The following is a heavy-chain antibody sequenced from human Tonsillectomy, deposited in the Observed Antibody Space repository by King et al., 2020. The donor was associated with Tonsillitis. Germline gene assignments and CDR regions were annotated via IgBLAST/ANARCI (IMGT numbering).Heavy chain of an antibody. Sequence: VQLVESGGGVVQPGGSLRLSCAASGFIFEDYAMHWVRQAPGKGLEGVSLIMGVGGTTYYADSVKGRFTISRDNSKNSLYLQMNSLRTEDTALYYCAKDPSLDYYMDVWGKGTTVTVSS. V-gene: IGHV3-43*02. J-gene: IGHJ6*03. CDR1: GFIFEDYA. CDR2: IMGVGGTT. CDR3: AKDPSLDYYMDV.